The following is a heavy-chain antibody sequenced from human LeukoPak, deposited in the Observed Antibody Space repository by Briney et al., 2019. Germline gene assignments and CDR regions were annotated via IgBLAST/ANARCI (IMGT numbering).Heavy chain of an antibody. CDR2: INHSGST. D-gene: IGHD6-13*01. CDR1: GGSFSGYY. J-gene: IGHJ3*02. CDR3: ARGLAISAAGDAFDI. V-gene: IGHV4-34*01. Sequence: SETLSLTCAAYGGSFSGYYWSWIRQPPGKGLEWIGEINHSGSTNYNPSLKSRVTISVDTSKHQYSLKLSSVTAADTAVYYCARGLAISAAGDAFDIWGQGTMVTVSS.